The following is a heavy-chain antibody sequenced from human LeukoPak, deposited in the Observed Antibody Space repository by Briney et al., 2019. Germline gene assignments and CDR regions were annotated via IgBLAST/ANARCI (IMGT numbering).Heavy chain of an antibody. CDR1: GFTLSNYW. Sequence: GGSLRLSCAASGFTLSNYWLSWVRQAPGKGLEWVANINQDGSEEYYVDSVKGRFTVSRDNAKNSLYLQMNSLRAEDTAVYYCARDGRYISDYWGQGTLVIVSS. V-gene: IGHV3-7*05. CDR3: ARDGRYISDY. CDR2: INQDGSEE. J-gene: IGHJ4*02. D-gene: IGHD1-26*01.